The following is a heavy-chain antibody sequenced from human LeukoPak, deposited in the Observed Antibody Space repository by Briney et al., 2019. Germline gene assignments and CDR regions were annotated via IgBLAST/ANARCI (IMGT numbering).Heavy chain of an antibody. J-gene: IGHJ6*02. Sequence: SETLSLTCTVSVGPISRYYWRWIRQPTGKALECLGRIYTCVSTNYNPSIKGRVTMSVDTSKNQFSLKLSSVTAADTAVYYCARSTSSGWKILYYYGMDVWGQGTTVTVSS. V-gene: IGHV4-4*07. CDR2: IYTCVST. CDR1: VGPISRYY. CDR3: ARSTSSGWKILYYYGMDV. D-gene: IGHD6-19*01.